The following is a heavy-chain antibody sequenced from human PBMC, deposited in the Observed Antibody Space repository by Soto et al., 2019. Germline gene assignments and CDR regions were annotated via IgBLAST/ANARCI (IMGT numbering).Heavy chain of an antibody. J-gene: IGHJ6*02. V-gene: IGHV3-30-3*01. CDR2: ISYDGSNK. Sequence: QVQLVESGGGVVQPGRSLRLSCAASGFTFSSYAMHWVRQAPGKGLEWVAVISYDGSNKYYADSVKGRFTISRDSSKNTLYLQMNSLRAEDTAVYYCAGGDHPPRGYYYYYYGMDVWGQGTTVTVSS. CDR1: GFTFSSYA. CDR3: AGGDHPPRGYYYYYYGMDV. D-gene: IGHD3-10*01.